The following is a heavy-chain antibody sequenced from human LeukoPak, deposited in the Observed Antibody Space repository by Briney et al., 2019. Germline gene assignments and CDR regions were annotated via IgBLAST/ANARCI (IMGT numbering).Heavy chain of an antibody. CDR2: ISSSSSTI. Sequence: PGGSLRLSCAASGFTFSTYEMNWVRQAPGKGLEWVSYISSSSSTIYYADSVKGRFTISRDNAKNSLYLQMNSLRAEDTALYYCARDPARYYDGSDHHQFDFWGQGALVTVSS. J-gene: IGHJ4*02. D-gene: IGHD3-22*01. V-gene: IGHV3-48*03. CDR3: ARDPARYYDGSDHHQFDF. CDR1: GFTFSTYE.